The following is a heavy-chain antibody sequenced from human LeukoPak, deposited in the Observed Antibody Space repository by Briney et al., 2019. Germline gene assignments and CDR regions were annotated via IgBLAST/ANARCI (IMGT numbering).Heavy chain of an antibody. CDR3: ARGRVVYSSSARWFDP. V-gene: IGHV3-21*01. CDR2: ISSSSSYI. D-gene: IGHD6-6*01. Sequence: PGGSLRLSCAASGFTFSSYSMNWVRQAPGKGLEWVSSISSSSSYIYYADSVKGRFTISRDNAKNSLYLQMNSLRAEDTAVYYCARGRVVYSSSARWFDPWGQGTLVTVSS. J-gene: IGHJ5*02. CDR1: GFTFSSYS.